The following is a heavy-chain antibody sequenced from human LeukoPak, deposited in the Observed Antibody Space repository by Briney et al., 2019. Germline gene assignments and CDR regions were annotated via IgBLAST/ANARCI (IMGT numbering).Heavy chain of an antibody. Sequence: SGGSLRLSCATSGFTFRNYAMSWVRQAPGKGLEWVSGISVSGGSTYYADSVKGRVTISRDNSKNTVYLQRNSLRAEDTAVYYCAKGSYYYDSSGYRHFDYWGQGTLVTVSS. CDR1: GFTFRNYA. V-gene: IGHV3-23*01. CDR3: AKGSYYYDSSGYRHFDY. D-gene: IGHD3-22*01. CDR2: ISVSGGST. J-gene: IGHJ4*02.